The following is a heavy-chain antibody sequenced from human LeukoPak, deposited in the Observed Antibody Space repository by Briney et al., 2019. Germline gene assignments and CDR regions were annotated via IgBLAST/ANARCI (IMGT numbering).Heavy chain of an antibody. CDR1: GFTFSNFW. V-gene: IGHV3-7*03. CDR3: ARAYYANYGMDV. CDR2: IKQDETEK. Sequence: GSLRLSCTASGFTFSNFWMGWVRQAPGKGLEWVANIKQDETEKFYLGSVKGRFTISRDNAKNTMYLQMNSLRAEDTAVYYCARAYYANYGMDVWGQGTTVTVSS. J-gene: IGHJ6*02. D-gene: IGHD1-26*01.